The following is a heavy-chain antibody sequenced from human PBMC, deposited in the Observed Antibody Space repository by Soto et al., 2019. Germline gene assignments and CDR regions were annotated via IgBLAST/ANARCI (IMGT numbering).Heavy chain of an antibody. CDR2: IMPVFPTP. J-gene: IGHJ6*02. Sequence: QVQLVQSGAEVKKPGSSVKVSCKASGGTFSTSAISWVRQAPGQGLEWVGGIMPVFPTPDYAQKFQGRVTITADESTTTAYLELTNLRTDDTAVYYCARDIDRLQLGGNYYYILDVWGQGTAITVSS. CDR3: ARDIDRLQLGGNYYYILDV. CDR1: GGTFSTSA. D-gene: IGHD1-1*01. V-gene: IGHV1-69*12.